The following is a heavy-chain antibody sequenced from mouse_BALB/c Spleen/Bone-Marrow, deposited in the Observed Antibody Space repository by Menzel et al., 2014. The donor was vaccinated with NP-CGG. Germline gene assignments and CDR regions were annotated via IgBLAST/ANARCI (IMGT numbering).Heavy chain of an antibody. V-gene: IGHV14-3*02. CDR2: IDPANGNT. J-gene: IGHJ4*01. Sequence: VQLQQSGAELVKPGASVKLSCTASGFNIKDTYMHWVKQRPEQGLEWIGRIDPANGNTKYDPKFQGKATITADTSSNTAYLQPSSLTAEDTAVYYCARWLLNYYAMDYWGQGTSVTVSS. D-gene: IGHD2-3*01. CDR3: ARWLLNYYAMDY. CDR1: GFNIKDTY.